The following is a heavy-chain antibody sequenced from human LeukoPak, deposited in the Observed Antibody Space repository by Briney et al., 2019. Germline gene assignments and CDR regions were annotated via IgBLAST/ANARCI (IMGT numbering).Heavy chain of an antibody. Sequence: SGTLSLTCAVSGGSISSSNWWSWVRQPPGKGLEWIGEIYHSGNTNYNPSLKSRVTISVDKSRDQFSLKLTSVTAADTAVYYCASLPYYYDSSGYVKGWFDPWGQGTRVTVSS. CDR2: IYHSGNT. CDR3: ASLPYYYDSSGYVKGWFDP. J-gene: IGHJ5*02. V-gene: IGHV4-4*02. CDR1: GGSISSSNW. D-gene: IGHD3-22*01.